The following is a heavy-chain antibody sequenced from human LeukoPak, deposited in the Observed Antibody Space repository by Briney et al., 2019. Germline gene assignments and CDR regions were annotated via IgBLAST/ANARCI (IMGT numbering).Heavy chain of an antibody. D-gene: IGHD6-19*01. J-gene: IGHJ4*02. Sequence: SETLSLTCTVLGGSIRSSDDYWGWIRQPPGKGLEWIGSIHYGGITYYNPSLKSRVTISVDTSKNQFSLKLSSVTAADTAVYYCARRGSSGFLYYFDYWGQGILVTVSS. V-gene: IGHV4-39*01. CDR2: IHYGGIT. CDR1: GGSIRSSDDY. CDR3: ARRGSSGFLYYFDY.